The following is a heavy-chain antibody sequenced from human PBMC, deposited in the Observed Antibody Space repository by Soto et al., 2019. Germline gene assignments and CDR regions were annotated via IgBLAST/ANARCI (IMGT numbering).Heavy chain of an antibody. V-gene: IGHV3-33*01. CDR1: GFTFKNYG. J-gene: IGHJ3*02. Sequence: QVQLLDSGGGVVQPGSSLSLSCAASGFTFKNYGMHWERQAPGKGLEWGAVIWADGNHKFYAESVKGRFTIFRDNSRDSLNVQMDSLRVEDSAMYYCVRERGPFNDFDIWGRGTMVTVSS. CDR2: IWADGNHK. CDR3: VRERGPFNDFDI.